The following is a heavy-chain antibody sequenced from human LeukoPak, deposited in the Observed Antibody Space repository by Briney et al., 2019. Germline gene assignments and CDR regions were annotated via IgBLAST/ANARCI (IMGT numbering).Heavy chain of an antibody. CDR3: ARDPGIAARGGLYMDV. V-gene: IGHV3-66*02. Sequence: PGGSLRLSCAASGFTVSSNYMSCVRQAPGKGLEWVSVIYSGGSIYYADSVKGRFTISRDHSKNTLYLQMNSLRPEDTAVYYCARDPGIAARGGLYMDVWGKGTTVTVSS. CDR1: GFTVSSNY. D-gene: IGHD6-13*01. CDR2: IYSGGSI. J-gene: IGHJ6*03.